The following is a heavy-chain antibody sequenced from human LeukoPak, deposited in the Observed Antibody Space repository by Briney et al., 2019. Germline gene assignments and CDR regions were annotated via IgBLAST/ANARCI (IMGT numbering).Heavy chain of an antibody. CDR3: ARDGRFYDSSGYSDY. CDR2: ISSNGGST. J-gene: IGHJ4*02. CDR1: GFTFSSYA. Sequence: GGSLRLSCAASGFTFSSYAMHWVRQAPGKGLEYVSAISSNGGSTYYANSVKGRFTISRDNSKNTLYLQMGSLRAEDMAVYYCARDGRFYDSSGYSDYWGQGTLVTVSS. V-gene: IGHV3-64*01. D-gene: IGHD3-22*01.